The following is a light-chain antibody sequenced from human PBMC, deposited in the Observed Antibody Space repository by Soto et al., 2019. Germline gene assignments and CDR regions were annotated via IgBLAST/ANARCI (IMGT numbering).Light chain of an antibody. V-gene: IGLV1-44*01. Sequence: QSVLTQPPSASGTPGQRVTISCSGSSSSIGSNTVNWYQQHPGTAPKLLIYGHNQRPSGVPARFSGSRSGTSASLAISGLQYEDEADYYCAAWDDSLNGRVFGGGTKLTVL. CDR2: GHN. CDR1: SSSIGSNT. J-gene: IGLJ2*01. CDR3: AAWDDSLNGRV.